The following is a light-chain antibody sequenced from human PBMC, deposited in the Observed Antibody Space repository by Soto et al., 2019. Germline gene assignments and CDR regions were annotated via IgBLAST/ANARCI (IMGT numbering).Light chain of an antibody. CDR1: SNDVGGYNY. Sequence: QSVLTQPRSVSGSPGQSVTISCTGTSNDVGGYNYVSWYQQHPGKVPKLMIYDVNKRPSGVPDRFSGSKSGNTASLTISGLQADDEADYYCCSYAGTNPVVFGGGTKLTVL. J-gene: IGLJ2*01. V-gene: IGLV2-11*01. CDR3: CSYAGTNPVV. CDR2: DVN.